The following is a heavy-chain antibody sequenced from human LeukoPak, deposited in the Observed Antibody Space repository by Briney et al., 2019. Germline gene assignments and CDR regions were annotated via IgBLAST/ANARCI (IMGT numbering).Heavy chain of an antibody. V-gene: IGHV4-39*07. Sequence: PSQTLSPTCTVSGGSISSSSYYWGWIRQPPGKGLEWIGSIYYSGSTYYNPSLKSRVTISVDTSKNQFSLKLSSVTAADTAVYYCARFRIVLVRWLVRGGCFDPWGQGTLVTVSS. J-gene: IGHJ5*02. CDR2: IYYSGST. CDR3: ARFRIVLVRWLVRGGCFDP. D-gene: IGHD6-19*01. CDR1: GGSISSSSYY.